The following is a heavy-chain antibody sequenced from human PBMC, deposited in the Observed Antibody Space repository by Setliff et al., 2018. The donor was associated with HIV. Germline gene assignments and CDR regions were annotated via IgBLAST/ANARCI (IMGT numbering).Heavy chain of an antibody. V-gene: IGHV1-8*02. J-gene: IGHJ5*02. CDR3: ARTWGAGVTGYWFEP. Sequence: PSVKVSCKTSGYTFTSHDIDWVRQAPGQGLEWMGWMNPKSGNTGYARKFQGRVTMTRDTSIDTAYMELTSLTSEDTAVYFCARTWGAGVTGYWFEPWGQGTRVTVSS. CDR2: MNPKSGNT. D-gene: IGHD3-9*01. CDR1: GYTFTSHD.